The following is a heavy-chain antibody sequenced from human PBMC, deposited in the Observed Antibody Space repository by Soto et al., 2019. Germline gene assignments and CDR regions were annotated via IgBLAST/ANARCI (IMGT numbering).Heavy chain of an antibody. V-gene: IGHV3-33*01. CDR1: GFTFISYG. D-gene: IGHD4-17*01. CDR2: IWYDGSNK. J-gene: IGHJ6*02. CDR3: AGGRLLPPPAKYGMDV. Sequence: GGSLRLSCASSGFTFISYGMHWVRQAPGKGLEWVAVIWYDGSNKYYADSVKGRFTISRDNSKNTLYLQMNSLRAEDTAVYYCAGGRLLPPPAKYGMDVWGQGTTVTVSS.